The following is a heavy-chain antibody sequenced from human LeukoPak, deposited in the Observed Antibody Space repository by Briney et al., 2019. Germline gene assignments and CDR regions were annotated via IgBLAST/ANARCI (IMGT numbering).Heavy chain of an antibody. CDR2: INPNSGGT. Sequence: ASVKVSCKASGYTFTGYYMHWVRQAPGQGLEWMGWINPNSGGTNYAQKLQGRVTMTTDTSTSTAYMELRSLRSDDTAVYYCARAVKSGGDGDYWGQGTLVTVSS. D-gene: IGHD2-21*02. CDR1: GYTFTGYY. CDR3: ARAVKSGGDGDY. V-gene: IGHV1-2*02. J-gene: IGHJ4*02.